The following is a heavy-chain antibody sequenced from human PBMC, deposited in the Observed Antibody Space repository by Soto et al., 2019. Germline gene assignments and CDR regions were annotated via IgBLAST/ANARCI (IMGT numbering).Heavy chain of an antibody. J-gene: IGHJ4*02. V-gene: IGHV1-3*05. CDR2: IFPDSGNT. CDR3: ARDGGRDGYSDALDY. D-gene: IGHD4-17*01. Sequence: QVQLVQSGAEEKNPGASMKVSCKASGYTFINYVIHWVRQAPGQRLEWMGWIFPDSGNTKSSQRFQGRVTITRDISASTAYMDLSSLRSEDTAVYFCARDGGRDGYSDALDYWGQGTLVSVSS. CDR1: GYTFINYV.